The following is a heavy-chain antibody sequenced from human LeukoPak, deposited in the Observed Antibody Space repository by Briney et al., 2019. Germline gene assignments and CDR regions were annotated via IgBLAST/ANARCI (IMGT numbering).Heavy chain of an antibody. J-gene: IGHJ4*02. Sequence: GESLQISCQGSGSSFTSYWIGWVRQLPGKGLEWMGIIYPGDSDTRYSPSFQGQVTISADKSISTAYLQWSSLKASDTAMYYCARRAYCGGDCFSDYWGQGTLVTVSS. CDR2: IYPGDSDT. CDR1: GSSFTSYW. CDR3: ARRAYCGGDCFSDY. V-gene: IGHV5-51*01. D-gene: IGHD2-21*02.